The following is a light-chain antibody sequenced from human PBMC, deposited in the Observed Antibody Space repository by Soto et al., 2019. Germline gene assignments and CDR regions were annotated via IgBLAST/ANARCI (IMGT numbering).Light chain of an antibody. CDR1: QSVSSNY. V-gene: IGKV3-20*01. CDR3: GQFVSSPTRT. J-gene: IGKJ1*01. Sequence: DIVWTQSPGTLSLSPGERATLSCRASQSVSSNYLAWYQQKPCQAHRLLIYGASTRATGVPDRFSGSGSGTDFTLTISRLEPEDFAVYHGGQFVSSPTRTFGQGTKVDIK. CDR2: GAS.